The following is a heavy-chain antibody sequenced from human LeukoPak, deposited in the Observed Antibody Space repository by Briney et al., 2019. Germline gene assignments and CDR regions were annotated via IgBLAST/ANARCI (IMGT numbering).Heavy chain of an antibody. D-gene: IGHD3-22*01. CDR1: GDSISSGDYY. Sequence: SETLSLTCTVSGDSISSGDYYWSWIRQPAGQGLEWIGRISSSGSTNYNPSLKSRVTISVDTSKNQFSLKLSSVTAADTAVYFCARGPYSYDSSGAFDIWGQGTMVTVSS. J-gene: IGHJ3*02. CDR2: ISSSGST. CDR3: ARGPYSYDSSGAFDI. V-gene: IGHV4-61*02.